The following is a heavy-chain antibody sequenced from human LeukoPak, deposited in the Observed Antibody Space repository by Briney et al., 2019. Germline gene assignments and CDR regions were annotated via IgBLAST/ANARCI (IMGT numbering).Heavy chain of an antibody. V-gene: IGHV3-30-3*01. J-gene: IGHJ4*02. D-gene: IGHD3-3*01. CDR2: ISYDGSNK. CDR1: GFTFSSYA. Sequence: PGGSLRLSCAASGFTFSSYAMHWVRQAPGKGLEWVAVISYDGSNKYYADSVKGRFTTSSDNSKNTQFLQMNSLRVEDTAMYYCAKEGESGYSGGLDYWGQGTLVTVSS. CDR3: AKEGESGYSGGLDY.